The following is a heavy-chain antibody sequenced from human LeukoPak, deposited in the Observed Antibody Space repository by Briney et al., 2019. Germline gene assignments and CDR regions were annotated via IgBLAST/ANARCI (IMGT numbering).Heavy chain of an antibody. V-gene: IGHV4-38-2*02. D-gene: IGHD3-16*01. CDR1: GYSISSGYY. Sequence: SETLSLTCTVSGYSISSGYYWGWIRQPPGKGLEWIGSIYHSGSTYYNPSLKSRATISVDTSKNQFSLKLSSVTAADTAVYYCARGGHGDYDPFDYWGQGTLVTVSS. CDR3: ARGGHGDYDPFDY. CDR2: IYHSGST. J-gene: IGHJ4*02.